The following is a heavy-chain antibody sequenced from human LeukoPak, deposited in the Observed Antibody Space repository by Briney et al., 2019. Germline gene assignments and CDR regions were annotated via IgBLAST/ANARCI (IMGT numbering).Heavy chain of an antibody. CDR2: IIPILGIA. J-gene: IGHJ4*02. CDR3: ARLYGSGTRDY. Sequence: SVKVSCKASGGTFSSYAISWVRQAPGQGLEWMGRIIPILGIANYAQKFQGRVTITADKSTSTAYMELSSLRSEDTAVYYCARLYGSGTRDYWGQGTLVTVSS. CDR1: GGTFSSYA. D-gene: IGHD3-10*01. V-gene: IGHV1-69*04.